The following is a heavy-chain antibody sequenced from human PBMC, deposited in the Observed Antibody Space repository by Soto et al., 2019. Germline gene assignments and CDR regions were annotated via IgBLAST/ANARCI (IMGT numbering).Heavy chain of an antibody. D-gene: IGHD5-12*01. J-gene: IGHJ6*02. V-gene: IGHV3-30-3*01. CDR1: GFTFSSYA. CDR2: ISYDGSNK. CDR3: ARGVQYSGYDEPPDYYYYGMDV. Sequence: QVQLVESGGGVVQPGRSLRLSCAASGFTFSSYAMHWVRQAPGKGLEWVAVISYDGSNKYYADSVKGRFTISRDNSKNTLYLQMNSLRAEDTAVYYCARGVQYSGYDEPPDYYYYGMDVWGQGTTVTVSS.